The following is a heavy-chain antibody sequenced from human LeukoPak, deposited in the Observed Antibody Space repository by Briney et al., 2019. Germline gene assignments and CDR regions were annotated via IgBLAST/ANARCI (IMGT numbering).Heavy chain of an antibody. D-gene: IGHD3-9*01. V-gene: IGHV3-30*03. CDR2: ISYDGSNK. CDR3: GRGGGEYYDILTGTKRLGYYYMDV. CDR1: GFTFSSYG. Sequence: GRSLRLSCAASGFTFSSYGMHWVRQAPGKGLEWVAVISYDGSNKYYADSVKSRFTISRDNSKNTLYLQMNSLRAEDMAVYYCGRGGGEYYDILTGTKRLGYYYMDVWGEGTTVTIS. J-gene: IGHJ6*03.